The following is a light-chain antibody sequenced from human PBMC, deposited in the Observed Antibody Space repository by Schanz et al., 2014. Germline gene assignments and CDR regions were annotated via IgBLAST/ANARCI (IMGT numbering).Light chain of an antibody. CDR3: QQYDPWPSSLT. CDR1: QSVSSN. CDR2: GAS. V-gene: IGKV3-15*01. Sequence: IVMTQSPATLSVSPGERATLSCRASQSVSSNLAWYHQKPGQAPRLLIYGASTRATGIPARFSGSGSGTEFTLPISSLQSEDFAVYYCQQYDPWPSSLTFGGGTKVEIK. J-gene: IGKJ4*01.